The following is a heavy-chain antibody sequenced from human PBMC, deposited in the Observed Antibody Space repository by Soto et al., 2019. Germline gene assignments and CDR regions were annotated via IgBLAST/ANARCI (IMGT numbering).Heavy chain of an antibody. J-gene: IGHJ3*02. CDR1: GFTFSDYY. D-gene: IGHD2-2*01. CDR2: ISSSGSTI. V-gene: IGHV3-11*01. CDR3: ASSEISTSAETEAFDI. Sequence: QVQLVESGGGLVKPGGSLRLSCAASGFTFSDYYMSWIRQAPGKGLEWVSYISSSGSTIYYADSVKGRFTISRDNAKNSLYLQMNSLRAEDTAVYYCASSEISTSAETEAFDIWGQGTMVTVSS.